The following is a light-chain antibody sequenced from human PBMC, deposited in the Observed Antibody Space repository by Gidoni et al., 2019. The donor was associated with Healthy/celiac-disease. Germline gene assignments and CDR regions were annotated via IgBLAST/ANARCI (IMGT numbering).Light chain of an antibody. J-gene: IGLJ3*02. CDR1: SSDVGGYNY. V-gene: IGLV2-14*01. Sequence: QSALTQPASESGAPGQSNTISCTGTSSDVGGYNYVSWYQQHPGKAPKLMIYVVSNLPSGVSNRFSGSKSGNTASLTSSGLQAEDEADYYCSSYTSSSTNWVFGGGTKLTVL. CDR2: VVS. CDR3: SSYTSSSTNWV.